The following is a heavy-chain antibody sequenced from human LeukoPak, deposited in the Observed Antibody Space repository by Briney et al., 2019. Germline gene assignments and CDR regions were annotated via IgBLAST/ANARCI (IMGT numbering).Heavy chain of an antibody. CDR2: ISNSGTIM. J-gene: IGHJ4*02. CDR3: TLVPLG. Sequence: GGSLRLSCAASGFTFSSYEMNWVRQAPGKGLEWISYISNSGTIMYYADSVKGRFTISRDDAKGSLYLQLNSLRAEDTAVYYCTLVPLGWGQGTLVTVSS. CDR1: GFTFSSYE. V-gene: IGHV3-48*03. D-gene: IGHD2-8*02.